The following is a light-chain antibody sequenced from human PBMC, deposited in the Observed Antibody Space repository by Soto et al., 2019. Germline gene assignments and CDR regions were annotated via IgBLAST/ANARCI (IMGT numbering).Light chain of an antibody. CDR3: HVWDSSNVV. J-gene: IGLJ2*01. CDR2: RDS. CDR1: NIGKKN. Sequence: SYELTQPLSVSVVLGQTARITCGGNNIGKKNVHWYQQKPGQAPVMVIYRDSSRPSGIPERFSGSKSGDTATLTISSAQAVDEADYYCHVWDSSNVVFGGGTKLTVL. V-gene: IGLV3-9*01.